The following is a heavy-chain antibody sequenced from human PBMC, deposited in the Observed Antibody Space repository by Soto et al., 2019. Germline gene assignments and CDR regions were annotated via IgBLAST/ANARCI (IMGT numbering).Heavy chain of an antibody. CDR2: IVVGSGNT. V-gene: IGHV1-58*01. Sequence: SVKVSCKASGFTFTSSAVQWVRQARGQRLEWIGWIVVGSGNTNYAQKFQERVTITRDMSTSTAYMELSSLRSADTAIYYCAKPHYDSNTFYSFFDYWGQGTPVTVSS. D-gene: IGHD3-22*01. J-gene: IGHJ4*02. CDR3: AKPHYDSNTFYSFFDY. CDR1: GFTFTSSA.